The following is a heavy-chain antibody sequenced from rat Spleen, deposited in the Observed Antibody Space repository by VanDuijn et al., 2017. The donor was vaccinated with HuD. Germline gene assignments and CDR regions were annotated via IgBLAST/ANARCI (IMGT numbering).Heavy chain of an antibody. J-gene: IGHJ1*01. V-gene: IGHV2-13*01. CDR2: IWGDGST. Sequence: QVQLKESGPGLVQPSQTLSLTCTVSGFSLTSYGVSWVRQPPGKGLEWMGGIWGDGSTNYNSALKSRLSISRDTSKSQVFLKMNSLQTEDTAIYFCTRLEVPGYNRYWYFDFWGPGTMVTVSS. CDR3: TRLEVPGYNRYWYFDF. CDR1: GFSLTSYG. D-gene: IGHD1-4*01.